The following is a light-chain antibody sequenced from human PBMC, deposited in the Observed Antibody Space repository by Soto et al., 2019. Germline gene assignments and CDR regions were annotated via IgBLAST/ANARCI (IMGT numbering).Light chain of an antibody. CDR1: SSDVGGSNF. CDR2: DVA. V-gene: IGLV2-14*03. J-gene: IGLJ1*01. Sequence: QSALTQPASVSDSPGQSITISCTGTSSDVGGSNFVSWYQQHPGKPPKLIIYDVANRPLGVSNRFSGSKSGSTASLIIARLQTEDEADYYCVSYTSSTTYVFGTGTKLTVL. CDR3: VSYTSSTTYV.